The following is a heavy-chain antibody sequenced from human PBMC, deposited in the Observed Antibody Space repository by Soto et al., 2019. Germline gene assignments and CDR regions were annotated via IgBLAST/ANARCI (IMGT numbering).Heavy chain of an antibody. J-gene: IGHJ5*02. CDR1: GFTFSSYA. CDR2: ISGSGGST. D-gene: IGHD4-17*01. CDR3: AKGHGEESRFDP. V-gene: IGHV3-23*01. Sequence: GGSLRLSCAASGFTFSSYALSWVRQAPGKGLEWVSAISGSGGSTYYADSVKGRFTISRDTSKNILYLQMNSLRVEDTAIYYYAKGHGEESRFDPWGEGPLVTVS.